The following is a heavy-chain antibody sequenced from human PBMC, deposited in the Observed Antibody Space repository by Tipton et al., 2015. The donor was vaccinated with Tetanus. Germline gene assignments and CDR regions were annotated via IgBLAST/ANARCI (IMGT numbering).Heavy chain of an antibody. V-gene: IGHV4-59*01. J-gene: IGHJ3*01. CDR1: GASIRNYY. CDR3: ARIGWPEQNKPAFDV. CDR2: VHYSGST. D-gene: IGHD6-19*01. Sequence: GLVKPSETLSLTCSVSGASIRNYYWAWIRQPPERGLEWIGYVHYSGSTNYNPSLRSRVTLSVDTSKSQFSVKVTSVTAADTAVYYCARIGWPEQNKPAFDVWGQGTVVTVSS.